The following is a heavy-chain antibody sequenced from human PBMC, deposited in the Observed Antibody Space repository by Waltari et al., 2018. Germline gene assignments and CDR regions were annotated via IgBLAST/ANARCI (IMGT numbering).Heavy chain of an antibody. CDR3: ARIITSTKGYYFDY. Sequence: QLQLQESGPGLVKPSETLSLTCTVSGGSISISTYYWGWIRQPPGKGLEWIGNIYYSGSTYYHPARKSRVTVSVDTSKTQFSLELGSVTAADTAVYYCARIITSTKGYYFDYWGQGTLVTVSS. CDR1: GGSISISTYY. D-gene: IGHD3-10*01. CDR2: IYYSGST. V-gene: IGHV4-39*01. J-gene: IGHJ4*02.